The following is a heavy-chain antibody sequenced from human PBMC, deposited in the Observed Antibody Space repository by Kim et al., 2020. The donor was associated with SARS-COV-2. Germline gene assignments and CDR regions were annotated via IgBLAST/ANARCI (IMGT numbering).Heavy chain of an antibody. CDR2: GNP. Sequence: GNPTCAQGFTGRFVFSLDTSVSTAYLQISSLKAEDTAVYYCARGEYGMDVWGQGTTVTVSS. CDR3: ARGEYGMDV. V-gene: IGHV7-4-1*02. J-gene: IGHJ6*02.